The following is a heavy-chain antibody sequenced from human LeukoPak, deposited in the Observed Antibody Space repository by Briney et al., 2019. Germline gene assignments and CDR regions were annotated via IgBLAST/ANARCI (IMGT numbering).Heavy chain of an antibody. CDR2: IGAYNGNT. V-gene: IGHV1-18*04. Sequence: ASVKVSCKASGYTFTSYGISWVRQAPGQGLEGMGWIGAYNGNTNYAQKLQGRVTITTDTSTSTAYMELRSLTADDTYEYYRAKSTLLWFGSCWFDLWVQGTGVIVTS. CDR1: GYTFTSYG. D-gene: IGHD3-10*01. J-gene: IGHJ5*02. CDR3: AKSTLLWFGSCWFDL.